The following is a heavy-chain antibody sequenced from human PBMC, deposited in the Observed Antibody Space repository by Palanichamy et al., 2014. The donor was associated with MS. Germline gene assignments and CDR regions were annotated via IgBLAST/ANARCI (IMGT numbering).Heavy chain of an antibody. CDR2: ISAYNGDT. V-gene: IGHV1-18*01. D-gene: IGHD2-2*01. Sequence: QVQLVQSGGEVKTPGASVKVSCKASGYTFTSYGISWVRQAPGQGLEWMGWISAYNGDTYYEQKLQGRVTMTTDTSTSTVYMELRSLKSDDTAVYYCARDLGSSTRDVWGQGTTVTVSS. J-gene: IGHJ6*02. CDR3: ARDLGSSTRDV. CDR1: GYTFTSYG.